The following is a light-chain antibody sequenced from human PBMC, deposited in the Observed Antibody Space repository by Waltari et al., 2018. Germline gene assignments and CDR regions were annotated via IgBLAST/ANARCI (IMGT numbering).Light chain of an antibody. CDR1: QSVTTSS. CDR2: GAS. V-gene: IGKV3-20*01. CDR3: QQYGSSTWT. Sequence: EIVLMQSPVTLSFSPGERATLSCRASQSVTTSSLAWYQQKPGHAPRLLNYGASSRATDIPDRFGGSGSGRDFTLTISRLEPEDFAVYYCQQYGSSTWTFGQGTKVEVK. J-gene: IGKJ1*01.